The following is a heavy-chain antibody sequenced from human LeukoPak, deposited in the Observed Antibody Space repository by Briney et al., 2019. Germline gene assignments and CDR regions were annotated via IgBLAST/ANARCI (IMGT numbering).Heavy chain of an antibody. CDR2: ISHSGNT. CDR1: GDSINKYF. J-gene: IGHJ4*02. CDR3: ARAGPENLNWRYYIDF. V-gene: IGHV4-59*01. D-gene: IGHD1-1*01. Sequence: PSETLSLTCTVSGDSINKYFWSWLRQSPGKGLEWIGYISHSGNTNYHPSLKSRVTISLDKSNNQFSLRLSSVTAADTAVYYCARAGPENLNWRYYIDFWDQGILVTVSS.